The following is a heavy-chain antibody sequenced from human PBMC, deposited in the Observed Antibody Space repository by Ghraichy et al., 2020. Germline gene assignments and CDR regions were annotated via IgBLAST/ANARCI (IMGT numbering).Heavy chain of an antibody. V-gene: IGHV3-11*06. J-gene: IGHJ4*02. CDR2: ISSSSSYS. CDR1: GFTFSDYY. Sequence: GESLNISCAASGFTFSDYYMSWIRQAPGKGLEWVSYISSSSSYSNYADSVKGRFTISRDNAKNSLYLQMNSLRDEDTAVYYCARDEVRVGAFDYWGQGTLVTVSS. D-gene: IGHD1-26*01. CDR3: ARDEVRVGAFDY.